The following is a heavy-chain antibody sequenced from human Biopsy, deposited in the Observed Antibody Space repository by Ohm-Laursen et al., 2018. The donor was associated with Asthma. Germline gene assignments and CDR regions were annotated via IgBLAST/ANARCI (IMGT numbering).Heavy chain of an antibody. CDR3: ARLAYYDRSGTHYFDH. V-gene: IGHV3-11*01. CDR2: IDKSSSTI. J-gene: IGHJ4*01. D-gene: IGHD3-22*01. CDR1: GFSFSDYY. Sequence: SLRLSCAASGFSFSDYYMTWVRQAPGKGLEWVSYIDKSSSTIYYADSVKGRFTISRDNAKNSLYLQMNSLRAEDTAVYFCARLAYYDRSGTHYFDHWGQGTQVTVSS.